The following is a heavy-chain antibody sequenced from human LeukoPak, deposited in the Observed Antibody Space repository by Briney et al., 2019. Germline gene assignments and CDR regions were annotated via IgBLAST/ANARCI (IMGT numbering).Heavy chain of an antibody. CDR3: ARGGSMVRGVL. Sequence: PGGSLRLSCAASGFTVSNDFMNWVRQAPGKGLEWVSAMNNGGSTFYADSVKGRFIISRDKSRNTLYLQMNSLRVDDTAVYYCARGGSMVRGVLWGQGTPVTVSS. CDR2: MNNGGST. D-gene: IGHD3-10*01. J-gene: IGHJ4*02. V-gene: IGHV3-53*01. CDR1: GFTVSNDF.